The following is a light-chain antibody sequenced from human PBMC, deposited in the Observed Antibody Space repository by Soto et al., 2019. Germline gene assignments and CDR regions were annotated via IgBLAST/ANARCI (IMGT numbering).Light chain of an antibody. CDR3: QQYDNWPWT. V-gene: IGKV3-15*01. Sequence: EIVMTQSPATLSVSPGGRATLSCRASQSISDTLAWYQQKPGQAPRLLIYGASRRATGFPARFSGCGSGTDFTLTISSLQSEDFAVYYCQQYDNWPWTFGQGTKVEI. J-gene: IGKJ1*01. CDR2: GAS. CDR1: QSISDT.